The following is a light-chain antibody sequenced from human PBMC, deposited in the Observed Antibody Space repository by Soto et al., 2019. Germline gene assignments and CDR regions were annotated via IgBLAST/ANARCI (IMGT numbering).Light chain of an antibody. J-gene: IGKJ2*01. V-gene: IGKV1-5*03. CDR2: KAS. CDR1: QSIGTW. Sequence: DIQMTQSPSTLSASVGDSVTITCRASQSIGTWLAWYQQKPWKAPKLLFYKASSLESGFPSRFSGSGSGTEFAVTISSLQPDDVAPYYYQQYETYSYPFGQGDKLAIK. CDR3: QQYETYSYP.